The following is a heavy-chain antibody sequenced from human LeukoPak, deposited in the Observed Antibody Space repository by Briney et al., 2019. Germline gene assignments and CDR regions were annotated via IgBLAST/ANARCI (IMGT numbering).Heavy chain of an antibody. Sequence: PGGSLRLSCTTSGFTFGHYTMTWFRQAPGKGLEWVGFIRGTPHGGTTEHAASLRGRFTISRDDSKSTAYLQMDSLKTEDTGVYYCTRVDKDWCEHWGQGTLVTVSS. V-gene: IGHV3-49*03. CDR2: IRGTPHGGTT. CDR3: TRVDKDWCEH. D-gene: IGHD3/OR15-3a*01. CDR1: GFTFGHYT. J-gene: IGHJ4*02.